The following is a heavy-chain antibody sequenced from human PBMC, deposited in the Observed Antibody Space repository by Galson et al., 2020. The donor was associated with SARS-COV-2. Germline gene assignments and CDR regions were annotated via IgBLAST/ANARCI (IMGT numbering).Heavy chain of an antibody. CDR1: GGSISSGDYY. CDR3: TMGFRDWGIDY. D-gene: IGHD2-21*02. Sequence: ASETLSLTCTVSGGSISSGDYYWGWVRQPPGRGLEWIGTISYIGSTYYNPSLKSHGTISVDTSKNQFSLKLIYLTAADTAVYYCTMGFRDWGIDYWGPGTLVTVSS. CDR2: ISYIGST. J-gene: IGHJ4*02. V-gene: IGHV4-39*07.